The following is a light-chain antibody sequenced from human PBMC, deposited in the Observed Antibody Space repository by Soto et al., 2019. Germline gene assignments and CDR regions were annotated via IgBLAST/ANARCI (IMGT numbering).Light chain of an antibody. V-gene: IGKV3-11*01. CDR2: DAF. Sequence: EIVLTQSPATLSLSPGERATLSCRASQSVNRYLAWYQQKPGQSPRLLIYDAFNRAAGIPARFSGSGSGTDFTLTISSLEPEDFAVYYCQQRSDWPTFGQGTKVEIK. CDR1: QSVNRY. CDR3: QQRSDWPT. J-gene: IGKJ1*01.